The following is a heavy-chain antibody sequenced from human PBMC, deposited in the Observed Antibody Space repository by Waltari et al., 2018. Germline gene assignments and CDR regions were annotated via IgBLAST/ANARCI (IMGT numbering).Heavy chain of an antibody. CDR3: ARSWEWPPWVWFDP. J-gene: IGHJ5*02. Sequence: QVQLQESGPGLVKPSETLSLTCTVSGGSISSYYWSWIRQPPGKGLEWIGYIYYSGSTNYNPSLKSRVTISVDTSKNQFSLKLSSVTAADTAVYYCARSWEWPPWVWFDPWGQGTLVTVSS. CDR1: GGSISSYY. D-gene: IGHD3-3*01. V-gene: IGHV4-59*08. CDR2: IYYSGST.